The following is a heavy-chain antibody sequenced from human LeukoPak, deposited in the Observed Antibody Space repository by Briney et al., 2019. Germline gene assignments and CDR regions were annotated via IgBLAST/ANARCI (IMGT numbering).Heavy chain of an antibody. Sequence: PSETLSLACTVSGGSISSSSYYWGWIRQPPGKGLEWSGSIYYSGSTYYNPSLKSRVTISVDTSKNQFSLKLSSVTAADTAVYYCASHYDILTYYFDYWGQGTLVTVSS. J-gene: IGHJ4*02. D-gene: IGHD3-9*01. CDR3: ASHYDILTYYFDY. CDR2: IYYSGST. V-gene: IGHV4-39*01. CDR1: GGSISSSSYY.